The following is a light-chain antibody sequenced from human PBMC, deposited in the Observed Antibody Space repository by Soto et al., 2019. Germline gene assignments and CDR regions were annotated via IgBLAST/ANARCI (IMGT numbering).Light chain of an antibody. V-gene: IGKV3-11*01. CDR1: QSVSSD. CDR3: QHRHN. J-gene: IGKJ3*01. Sequence: EIVLTQSPATLSLSPGERATLSCRASQSVSSDFAWYQQKPGQAPRLLIYDASIRATGIPARFSGSGSRTDFTLTISSLEPEDFAVYYCQHRHNFGPGTKVDIK. CDR2: DAS.